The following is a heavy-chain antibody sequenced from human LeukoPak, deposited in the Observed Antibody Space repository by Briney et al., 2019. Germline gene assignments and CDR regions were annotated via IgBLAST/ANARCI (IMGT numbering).Heavy chain of an antibody. CDR2: ISSDGSNT. J-gene: IGHJ4*02. V-gene: IGHV3-74*01. Sequence: PGGSLRLSCAASGFTFSSYAMSWVRQPPGKGPVWVSRISSDGSNTIYADSVKGRFTISRDDARNTLYLQMNSLRDADTAVYYCARYTGGGVYWGQGTLVTVSS. CDR3: ARYTGGGVY. D-gene: IGHD2-2*02. CDR1: GFTFSSYA.